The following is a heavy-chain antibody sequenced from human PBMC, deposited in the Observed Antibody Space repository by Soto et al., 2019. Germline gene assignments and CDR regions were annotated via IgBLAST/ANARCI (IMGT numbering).Heavy chain of an antibody. Sequence: GGSLRLSCAASGFTFSSYAMHWVRQAPGKGLEWVSVIRDDGGNTYYADSVKGRFTISRDNSKNTLYLQMNSLRAEDTAVYYCAKDLPPSAWGQGTLVTVSS. CDR1: GFTFSSYA. CDR2: IRDDGGNT. V-gene: IGHV3-23*01. D-gene: IGHD6-25*01. J-gene: IGHJ4*02. CDR3: AKDLPPSA.